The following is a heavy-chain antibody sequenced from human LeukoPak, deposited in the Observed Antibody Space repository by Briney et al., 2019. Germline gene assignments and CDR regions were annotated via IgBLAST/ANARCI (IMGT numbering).Heavy chain of an antibody. Sequence: SETLSLTCTVSGGSISIYYWSCIRQPPGKGLEWIGYIYYSGSTNYNPSLKSRVTISVDTSKNKFSLKLRSVTAAETDVYYCARGAYYGSGSYIYWGQGTLVTVSS. CDR1: GGSISIYY. J-gene: IGHJ4*02. D-gene: IGHD3-10*01. V-gene: IGHV4-59*01. CDR3: ARGAYYGSGSYIY. CDR2: IYYSGST.